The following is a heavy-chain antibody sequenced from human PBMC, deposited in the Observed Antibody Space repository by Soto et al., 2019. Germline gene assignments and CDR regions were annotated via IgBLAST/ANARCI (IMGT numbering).Heavy chain of an antibody. Sequence: PVGSLRLSCAASGFTFDDYAMRWVRQARGKGLEWVSGISWNSGSIGYADSVKGRFTISRDNAKNSLYLQMNSLRAEDTALYYCAKGGITGTTSYYYYGMDVWGQGTTVTVSS. D-gene: IGHD1-7*01. J-gene: IGHJ6*02. CDR3: AKGGITGTTSYYYYGMDV. V-gene: IGHV3-9*01. CDR1: GFTFDDYA. CDR2: ISWNSGSI.